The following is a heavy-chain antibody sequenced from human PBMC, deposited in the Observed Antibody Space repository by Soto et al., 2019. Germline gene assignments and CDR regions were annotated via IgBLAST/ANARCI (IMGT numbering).Heavy chain of an antibody. Sequence: QVQLVQSGAEVKKPGSSVKVSCKASGGTFSSYTISWVRQAPGQGLEWMGRIIPILGIANYAQKFQGRVTITADKSTSTAYMELSSLRSEDTAVYYCASLDYGGNYFGYWGQGTLVTVSS. CDR2: IIPILGIA. CDR1: GGTFSSYT. V-gene: IGHV1-69*02. D-gene: IGHD4-17*01. CDR3: ASLDYGGNYFGY. J-gene: IGHJ4*02.